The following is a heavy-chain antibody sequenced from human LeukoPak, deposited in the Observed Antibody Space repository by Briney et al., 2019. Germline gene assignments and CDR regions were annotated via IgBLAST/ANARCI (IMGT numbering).Heavy chain of an antibody. CDR3: ARWFSTGRGFFDY. V-gene: IGHV3-48*02. CDR1: GFTFSTYN. D-gene: IGHD6-19*01. Sequence: GGSLRLSCAASGFTFSTYNMNWVRQAPGKGLEWVSYISSSSSIIYYADSVKSRFTISRDNAKNSLYLQMNSLRDEDTAVYYCARWFSTGRGFFDYWGQGILVTVSS. J-gene: IGHJ4*02. CDR2: ISSSSSII.